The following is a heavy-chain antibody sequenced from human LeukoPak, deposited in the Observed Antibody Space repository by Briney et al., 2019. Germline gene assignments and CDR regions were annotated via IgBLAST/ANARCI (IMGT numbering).Heavy chain of an antibody. D-gene: IGHD1-7*01. Sequence: ASVKVSCKASGYTFTGYYMHWVRQAPGQGLEWMGWINPNSGGTNYAQKFQGRVTMTRNTSISTAYMELSSLRSEDTAVYYCARLTGTKDYWGQGTLVTVSS. J-gene: IGHJ4*02. CDR1: GYTFTGYY. CDR3: ARLTGTKDY. CDR2: INPNSGGT. V-gene: IGHV1-2*02.